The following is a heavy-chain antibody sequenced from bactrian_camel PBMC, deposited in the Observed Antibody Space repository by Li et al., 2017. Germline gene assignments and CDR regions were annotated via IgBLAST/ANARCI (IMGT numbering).Heavy chain of an antibody. J-gene: IGHJ4*01. CDR1: GSIYGDAC. D-gene: IGHD4*01. Sequence: HVQLVESGGGSVQAGGSLRLSCGASGSIYGDACVGWLRQAPGKEREGVAAIDSDGIASYADSVKGRFTVSRDNANNTVNLMMNSLKPEDTAMYYCAADPPSSWNSEPCKIYEYFYWGQGTQVTVS. CDR2: IDSDGIA. CDR3: AADPPSSWNSEPCKIYEYFY. V-gene: IGHV3S53*01.